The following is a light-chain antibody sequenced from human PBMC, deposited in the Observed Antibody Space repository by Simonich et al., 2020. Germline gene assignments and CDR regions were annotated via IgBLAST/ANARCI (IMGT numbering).Light chain of an antibody. CDR2: GAS. CDR1: QSVSSN. Sequence: EIVMTQSPATLSVSPGERATLSCRARQSVSSNLAWYPQKPGQAPRLLIYGASTRATGIPARFSGSGSGTEFTLTISSMQSEDFAVYYCQQYNNWPLTFGGGTKVEIK. J-gene: IGKJ4*01. V-gene: IGKV3-15*01. CDR3: QQYNNWPLT.